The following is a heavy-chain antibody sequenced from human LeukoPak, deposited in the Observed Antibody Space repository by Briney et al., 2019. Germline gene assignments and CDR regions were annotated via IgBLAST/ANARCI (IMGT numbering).Heavy chain of an antibody. CDR3: ARAPDLVEVVLDY. CDR1: GFTVSSNY. Sequence: PGGSLSLPCAASGFTVSSNYMSWVRQAPGKGLEWVSVIYSGGSTYYADSVKGRFTISRDNSKNTLYLQMNSLRAEDTAVYYCARAPDLVEVVLDYWGQGTLVTVSS. J-gene: IGHJ4*02. V-gene: IGHV3-66*02. D-gene: IGHD2/OR15-2a*01. CDR2: IYSGGST.